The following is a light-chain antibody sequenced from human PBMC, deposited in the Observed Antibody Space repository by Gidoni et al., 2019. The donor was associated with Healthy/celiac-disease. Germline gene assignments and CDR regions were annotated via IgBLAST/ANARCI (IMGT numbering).Light chain of an antibody. Sequence: DIQMPQSPSSLSASVGDRVIITCRASQSISSYLNWYQQKPGKAPKLLIYAASSLQSGVPSMFSGSGSGTDSTLTISSLQPEDFATYYCQQSYSTPRTFGQGTKVEIK. CDR1: QSISSY. J-gene: IGKJ1*01. CDR2: AAS. CDR3: QQSYSTPRT. V-gene: IGKV1-39*01.